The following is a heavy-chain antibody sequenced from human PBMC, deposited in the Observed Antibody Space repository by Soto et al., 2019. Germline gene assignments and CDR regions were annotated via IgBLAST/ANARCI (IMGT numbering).Heavy chain of an antibody. D-gene: IGHD2-2*01. V-gene: IGHV4-39*01. CDR2: VYYSGST. CDR1: GASVSSSIYY. CDR3: ARHVWGYELDY. J-gene: IGHJ4*02. Sequence: PSETRSLTWSVSGASVSSSIYYWVWLRQSPGKGLEWIGSVYYSGSTNYNPSLKSRVTISVDTSKNQFSLKLTSVTAADTAVYYCARHVWGYELDYWGQGTLVTVSS.